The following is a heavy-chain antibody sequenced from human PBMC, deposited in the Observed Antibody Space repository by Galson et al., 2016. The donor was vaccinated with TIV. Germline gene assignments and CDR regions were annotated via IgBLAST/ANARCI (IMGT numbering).Heavy chain of an antibody. CDR2: VYYSGST. D-gene: IGHD3-22*01. V-gene: IGHV4-30-4*01. Sequence: TLSLTCTVFGGSIKNGDFFWTWIRQPPGKGLEWIGYVYYSGSTNYSPSLQSRLSLSVDTSKNQFSLRLSSVTAANTAVSYCVRDAGLYYHGLDIWGQGKMVTVSS. CDR3: VRDAGLYYHGLDI. J-gene: IGHJ3*02. CDR1: GGSIKNGDFF.